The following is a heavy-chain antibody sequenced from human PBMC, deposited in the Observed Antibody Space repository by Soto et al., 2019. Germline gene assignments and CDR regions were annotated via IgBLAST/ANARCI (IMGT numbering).Heavy chain of an antibody. Sequence: QVQLHQWGAGLLKPSEPLSLACSFYSGSFSGYYWSWIRQPPGKGLEWIGEISEGGNTNYSPSLKSRGSISIATSKKQFSLNLASVSAADKAVYYCARAPKVSGSAQTRPDFWGQGTLVTVSS. CDR1: SGSFSGYY. CDR2: ISEGGNT. CDR3: ARAPKVSGSAQTRPDF. J-gene: IGHJ4*02. D-gene: IGHD6-25*01. V-gene: IGHV4-34*01.